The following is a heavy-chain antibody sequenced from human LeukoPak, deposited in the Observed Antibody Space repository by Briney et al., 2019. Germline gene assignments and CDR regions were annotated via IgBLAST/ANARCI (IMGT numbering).Heavy chain of an antibody. CDR2: IYSGGST. D-gene: IGHD2-2*03. CDR3: ASGYCSGASCYVHYYGMDV. V-gene: IGHV3-53*01. J-gene: IGHJ6*02. CDR1: GFTVSSNY. Sequence: PGGSLRLSCAASGFTVSSNYMSWVRQAPGKGLEWVSVIYSGGSTYYADSVKGRFTISRDNSKNTLCLQMNSLRAEDTAVYFCASGYCSGASCYVHYYGMDVWGQGTTVTVSS.